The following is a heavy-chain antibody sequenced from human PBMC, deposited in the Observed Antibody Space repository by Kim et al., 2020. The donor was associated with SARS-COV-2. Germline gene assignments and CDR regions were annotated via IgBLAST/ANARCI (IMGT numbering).Heavy chain of an antibody. V-gene: IGHV1-69*02. J-gene: IGHJ5*02. Sequence: SVKVSCKASGGTFSSYTISWVRQAPGQGLEWMGRIIPILGIANYAQKFQGRVTITADKSTSTAYMELSSLRSEDTAVYYCARAIQDYDILTGYYSNWFDPWGQGTLVTVSS. CDR1: GGTFSSYT. D-gene: IGHD3-9*01. CDR2: IIPILGIA. CDR3: ARAIQDYDILTGYYSNWFDP.